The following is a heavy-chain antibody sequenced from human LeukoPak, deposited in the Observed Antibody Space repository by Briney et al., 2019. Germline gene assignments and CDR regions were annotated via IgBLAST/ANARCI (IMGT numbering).Heavy chain of an antibody. CDR2: INHSGST. CDR3: ASRIAVAGTRFDY. CDR1: GGSINSYY. V-gene: IGHV4-34*01. J-gene: IGHJ4*02. D-gene: IGHD6-19*01. Sequence: SETLSLTCTVSGGSINSYYWSWIRQPPGKGLEWIGEINHSGSTNYNPSLKSRVTISVDTSKNQFSLKLSSVTAADTAVYYCASRIAVAGTRFDYWGQGTLVTVSS.